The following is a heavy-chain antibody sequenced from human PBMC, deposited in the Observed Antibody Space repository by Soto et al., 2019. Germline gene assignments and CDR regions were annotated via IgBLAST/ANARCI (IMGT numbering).Heavy chain of an antibody. CDR3: ARYDVSLVPGYWFGP. D-gene: IGHD6-6*01. J-gene: IGHJ5*02. CDR1: GGSFSGYY. Sequence: SETLSLTCAVYGGSFSGYYWSWIRQPPGKGLEWIGEINHSGSTNYNPSLKSGVTISVDTSKNQFSLKLSSVTAADTAVYYCARYDVSLVPGYWFGPWGQGTLVTVS. V-gene: IGHV4-34*01. CDR2: INHSGST.